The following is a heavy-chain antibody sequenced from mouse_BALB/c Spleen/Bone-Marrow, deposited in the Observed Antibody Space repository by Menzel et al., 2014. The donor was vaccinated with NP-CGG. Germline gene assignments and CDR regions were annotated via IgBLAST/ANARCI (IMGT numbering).Heavy chain of an antibody. J-gene: IGHJ3*01. CDR2: IRSESNNYAT. V-gene: IGHV10S3*01. Sequence: EVMLVESGGGLVQPKGSLKLSCAASGFTFNTNAMNWVRQAPGKGLEWVARIRSESNNYATYYADSVKDRFTTSRDDSQSVLYLQMNNLKTEDTAMYYCVGYPFAYWGQGTLVTVSA. CDR3: VGYPFAY. D-gene: IGHD2-2*01. CDR1: GFTFNTNA.